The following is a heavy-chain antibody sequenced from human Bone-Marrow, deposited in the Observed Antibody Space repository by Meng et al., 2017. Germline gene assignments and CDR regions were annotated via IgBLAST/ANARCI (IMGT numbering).Heavy chain of an antibody. V-gene: IGHV4-4*02. CDR2: IYHSGST. CDR3: ARVHSDAFDI. CDR1: GGAISSSNW. Sequence: SETLSLTCAVSGGAISSSNWWSWVRQRPGKGLEWLGEIYHSGSTNYNPSLKSRVTISVDKSKNQFSLKLSSMTAADTAVYYCARVHSDAFDIWGQGTMVTVSS. J-gene: IGHJ3*02.